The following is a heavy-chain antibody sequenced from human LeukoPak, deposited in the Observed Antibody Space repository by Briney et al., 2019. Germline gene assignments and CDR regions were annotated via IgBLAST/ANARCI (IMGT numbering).Heavy chain of an antibody. Sequence: SETLSLTCTVSGGSISSGGYYWSWIRQPAGKGLEWIGRIYTRGSTNYNPSLKSRVTMSVDTSKNQFSLKLSSVTAADTAVYYCARDFPPGVAARRNWFDPWGQGTLVTVSS. CDR3: ARDFPPGVAARRNWFDP. D-gene: IGHD6-6*01. CDR2: IYTRGST. CDR1: GGSISSGGYY. J-gene: IGHJ5*02. V-gene: IGHV4-61*02.